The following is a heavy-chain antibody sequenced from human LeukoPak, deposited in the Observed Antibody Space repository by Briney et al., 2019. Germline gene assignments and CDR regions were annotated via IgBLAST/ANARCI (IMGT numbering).Heavy chain of an antibody. V-gene: IGHV3-23*01. CDR3: AKVSESNYDILTGYYTPYYFDY. J-gene: IGHJ4*02. Sequence: PGGSLRLSCAASGFTFSISAMSWVRQAPGKGLEWVSGISDSGGSTFYADSVKGRFTISRDNSKNILYLQMNSLRADDTAVYHCAKVSESNYDILTGYYTPYYFDYWGQGTLVTVSS. CDR1: GFTFSISA. D-gene: IGHD3-9*01. CDR2: ISDSGGST.